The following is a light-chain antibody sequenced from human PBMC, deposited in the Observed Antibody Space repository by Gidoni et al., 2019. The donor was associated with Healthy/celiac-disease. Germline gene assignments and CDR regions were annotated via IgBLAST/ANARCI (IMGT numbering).Light chain of an antibody. J-gene: IGKJ4*01. V-gene: IGKV3-20*01. CDR2: GAS. Sequence: EIVLTQSPGTLSLSPGGRATLSCRASQSVSSSYSAWYQQKPGQAPRLLIYGASSRATGIPDRFSGRGSGTDFTLTISRLEPEDFAVYYCQQYGSSPLLTFGGGTKVEIK. CDR1: QSVSSSY. CDR3: QQYGSSPLLT.